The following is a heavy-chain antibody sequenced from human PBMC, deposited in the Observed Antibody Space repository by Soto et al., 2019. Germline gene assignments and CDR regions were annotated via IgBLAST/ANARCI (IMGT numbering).Heavy chain of an antibody. D-gene: IGHD3-10*01. Sequence: SETLSLTCAVSGYSISSGYYWGWIRQPPGKGLEWIGSIYHSGSTYYNPSLKSRVTISVDTSKNQFSLKLSSVTAADTAVYYCARPRYTLLSEGYFDYWGQGTLVTVSS. J-gene: IGHJ4*02. CDR2: IYHSGST. V-gene: IGHV4-38-2*01. CDR1: GYSISSGYY. CDR3: ARPRYTLLSEGYFDY.